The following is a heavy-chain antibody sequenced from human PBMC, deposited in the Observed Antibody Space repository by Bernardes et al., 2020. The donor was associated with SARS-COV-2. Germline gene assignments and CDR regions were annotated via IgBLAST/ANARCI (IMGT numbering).Heavy chain of an antibody. CDR3: AKEMTTHYYYYYGMDV. J-gene: IGHJ6*02. Sequence: GGSLRLSCAASGFTLSSYGMHWVRQAPGKGLEWVAVISYDGSNKYYADSVKGRFTISRDNSKNTLYLQMNSLRAEDTAVYYCAKEMTTHYYYYYGMDVWGQGTTVTVSS. D-gene: IGHD4-17*01. CDR2: ISYDGSNK. V-gene: IGHV3-30*18. CDR1: GFTLSSYG.